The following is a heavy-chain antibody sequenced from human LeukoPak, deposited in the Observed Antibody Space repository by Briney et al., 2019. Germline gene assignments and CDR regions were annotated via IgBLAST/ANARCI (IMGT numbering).Heavy chain of an antibody. D-gene: IGHD2-8*01. CDR1: GFTFSSYS. J-gene: IGHJ6*03. Sequence: PGGSLTLSCAASGFTFSSYSMNWVRQAPGKGLEWVSYISSISSTIYYADSVKGRFNISRDNAKNSLYLQMNSLRAEDTAVYYCARSYCTNGVCYTYYYYMDVWGKGTTVTVSS. CDR3: ARSYCTNGVCYTYYYYMDV. CDR2: ISSISSTI. V-gene: IGHV3-48*01.